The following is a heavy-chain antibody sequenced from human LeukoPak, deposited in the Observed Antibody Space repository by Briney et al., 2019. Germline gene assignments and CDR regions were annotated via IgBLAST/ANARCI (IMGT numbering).Heavy chain of an antibody. CDR1: GGSISSGDYY. V-gene: IGHV4-30-4*08. J-gene: IGHJ3*02. D-gene: IGHD3-3*01. CDR3: ARKRVEVTIFGVDFDAFDI. CDR2: IYYSGST. Sequence: SETLSLTCTVFGGSISSGDYYWSWIRQPPGKGLEWIGYIYYSGSTYYNPSLKSRVTISVDTSKNQFSLKLSSVTAADTAVYYCARKRVEVTIFGVDFDAFDIWGQGTMVTVSS.